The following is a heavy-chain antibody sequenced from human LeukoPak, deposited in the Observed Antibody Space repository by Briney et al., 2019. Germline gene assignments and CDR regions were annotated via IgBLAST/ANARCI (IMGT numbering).Heavy chain of an antibody. V-gene: IGHV3-53*01. CDR1: GYTVSSNY. CDR3: AREGTYCGGDCYPLGY. J-gene: IGHJ4*02. D-gene: IGHD2-21*02. Sequence: GGSLRLSCAASGYTVSSNYMSWVRQAPGKGLEWVSVIFGGGSTYYADSVKGRFTISRDNSKNTLYLQMNSLRAEDTAVYYCAREGTYCGGDCYPLGYWGQGTLVTVSS. CDR2: IFGGGST.